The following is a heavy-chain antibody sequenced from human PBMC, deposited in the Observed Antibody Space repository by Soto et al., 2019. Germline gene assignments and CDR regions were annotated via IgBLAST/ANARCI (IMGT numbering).Heavy chain of an antibody. Sequence: GGSLRLSCAASGFTFSSYAMSWVRQAPGKGLEWVSAISGSGGSTYYADSVKGRFTISRDNSKNTLYLQMNSLRAEDTAVYYCAKDETMIVVVILNSDYWGQGTLVTVSS. D-gene: IGHD3-22*01. J-gene: IGHJ4*02. CDR3: AKDETMIVVVILNSDY. CDR1: GFTFSSYA. V-gene: IGHV3-23*01. CDR2: ISGSGGST.